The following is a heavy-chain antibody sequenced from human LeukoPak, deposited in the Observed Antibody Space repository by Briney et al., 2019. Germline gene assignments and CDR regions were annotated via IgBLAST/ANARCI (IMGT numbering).Heavy chain of an antibody. Sequence: PGRSLRLSCAASGFTFSSYGMHWVRQAPGKGLEWVAVISYDGSNKYYADSVKGRFTISRDNSKNTLYLQMNSLRAEDTAVYYCAKEASSSWSYYFDYWGQGTLVTVSS. D-gene: IGHD6-13*01. CDR2: ISYDGSNK. V-gene: IGHV3-30*18. CDR3: AKEASSSWSYYFDY. CDR1: GFTFSSYG. J-gene: IGHJ4*02.